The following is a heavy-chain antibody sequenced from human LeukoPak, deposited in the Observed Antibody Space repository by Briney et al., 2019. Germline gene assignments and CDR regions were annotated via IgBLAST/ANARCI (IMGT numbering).Heavy chain of an antibody. CDR1: GYTFTGYY. Sequence: ASVKVSCKASGYTFTGYYMHWVRQAPGQGLEWMGWINPNSGGTNYAQKFQGRVTITRDTSISTAYMELSRLRSDDTAVYYCTTPSVSYYYYYGMDVWGQGTTVTVSS. D-gene: IGHD5/OR15-5a*01. J-gene: IGHJ6*02. CDR3: TTPSVSYYYYYGMDV. V-gene: IGHV1-2*02. CDR2: INPNSGGT.